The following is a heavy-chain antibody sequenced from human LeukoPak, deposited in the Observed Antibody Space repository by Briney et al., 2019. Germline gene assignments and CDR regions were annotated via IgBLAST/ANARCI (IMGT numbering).Heavy chain of an antibody. D-gene: IGHD2-15*01. CDR1: GFTFSSYG. CDR2: ISGSGGST. J-gene: IGHJ4*02. CDR3: TTDLGPPIVVVVAATDY. Sequence: GGSLRLSCAASGFTFSSYGMHWVRQAPGKGLEWVSAISGSGGSTYYADSVKGRFTISRDNSKNTLYLQMNSLKTEDTAVYYCTTDLGPPIVVVVAATDYWGQGTLVTVSS. V-gene: IGHV3-23*01.